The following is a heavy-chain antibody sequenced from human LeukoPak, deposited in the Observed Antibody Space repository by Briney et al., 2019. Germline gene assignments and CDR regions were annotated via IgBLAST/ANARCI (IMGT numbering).Heavy chain of an antibody. Sequence: SETLSLTCAVYGGFFSGYYWSWIRQPPGKGLEWIGEINHSGSTNYNPSLKSRVTISVDTSKNQFSLKLSSVTAADTAVYYCARGSRLLWFGELFSPWFDPWGQGTLVTVSS. CDR1: GGFFSGYY. D-gene: IGHD3-10*01. V-gene: IGHV4-34*01. CDR3: ARGSRLLWFGELFSPWFDP. CDR2: INHSGST. J-gene: IGHJ5*02.